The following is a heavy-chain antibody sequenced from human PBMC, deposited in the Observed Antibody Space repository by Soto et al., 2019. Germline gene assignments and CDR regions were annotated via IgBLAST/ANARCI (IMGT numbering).Heavy chain of an antibody. V-gene: IGHV1-18*01. CDR1: GYTFTSYG. CDR2: ISAYNGNT. Sequence: QVQLVQSGAEVKKPGASVKVSCKASGYTFTSYGISWVRQAPGQGLEWMGWISAYNGNTNYAQQLQGRVTMTTDTSTSTAYMELRSLRSDDTAVYYCARGVPRLRYFDWSHYMDVWGKGTTVTVSS. CDR3: ARGVPRLRYFDWSHYMDV. J-gene: IGHJ6*03. D-gene: IGHD3-9*01.